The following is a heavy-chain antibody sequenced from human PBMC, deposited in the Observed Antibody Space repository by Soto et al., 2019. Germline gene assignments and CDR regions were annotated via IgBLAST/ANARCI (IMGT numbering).Heavy chain of an antibody. J-gene: IGHJ5*02. V-gene: IGHV3-23*01. CDR3: AKIRDGSGIDQ. CDR1: GFTFTLCE. CDR2: ISVSGDST. Sequence: GGSLRLSCAASGFTFTLCEMAWVRRAPGKGLEWVSSISVSGDSTFFADSVKGRSTISRDNSNNMLFLQMSSLRPDDSAVYLCAKIRDGSGIDQWGQGTQVTVSS. D-gene: IGHD3-22*01.